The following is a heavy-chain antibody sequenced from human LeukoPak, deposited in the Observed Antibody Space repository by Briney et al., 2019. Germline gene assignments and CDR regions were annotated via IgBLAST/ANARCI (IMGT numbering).Heavy chain of an antibody. CDR2: MSQTKRT. CDR3: ARFEAGDVVVPVRQPRPPPPRYFDY. D-gene: IGHD2-2*01. J-gene: IGHJ4*02. CDR1: GPFVSRDS. V-gene: IGHV4-59*02. Sequence: SETLSLTCALSGPFVSRDSWSWLRHPPGEGLEWLGYMSQTKRTYYKAPLESRVTISVVTSKNQFSLKLISVTAADTAVYFCARFEAGDVVVPVRQPRPPPPRYFDYWGQGILVTVSS.